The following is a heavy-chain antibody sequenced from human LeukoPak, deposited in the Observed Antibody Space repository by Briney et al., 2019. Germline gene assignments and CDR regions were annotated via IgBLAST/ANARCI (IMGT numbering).Heavy chain of an antibody. CDR3: ARLGVGIVVVPAAPTYYYYGMDV. V-gene: IGHV4-34*01. CDR2: INHSGST. J-gene: IGHJ6*02. Sequence: SETLSLTCAVYGGSFSGYYWSWIRQPPGKGLEWIGEINHSGSTNYNPSLKSRVTISVDTSKNQFSLKLSSVTAADTAVYYCARLGVGIVVVPAAPTYYYYGMDVWGQGTTVTVSS. D-gene: IGHD2-2*01. CDR1: GGSFSGYY.